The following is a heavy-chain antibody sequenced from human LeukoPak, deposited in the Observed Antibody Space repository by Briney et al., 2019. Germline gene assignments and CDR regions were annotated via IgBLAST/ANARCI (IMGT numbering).Heavy chain of an antibody. CDR1: GYRITNYW. CDR3: ARLANTAFDY. CDR2: INPGDSDT. D-gene: IGHD4/OR15-4a*01. J-gene: IGHJ4*02. V-gene: IGHV5-51*01. Sequence: GESLKISCQGSGYRITNYWIGWVRQMPGKGLEWMGMINPGDSDTRYSPSFQGQVTFSADKSIDTAYLQWSSLKASDTAMYYCARLANTAFDYWGQGSLVTVSS.